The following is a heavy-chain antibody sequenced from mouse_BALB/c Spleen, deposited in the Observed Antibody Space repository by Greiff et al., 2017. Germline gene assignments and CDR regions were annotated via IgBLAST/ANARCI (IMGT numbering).Heavy chain of an antibody. CDR1: GYTFTSYW. CDR2: IDPSDSET. J-gene: IGHJ2*01. Sequence: QVQLQQPGAELVKPGAPVKLSCKASGYTFTSYWMNWVKQRPGRGLEWIGRIDPSDSETHYNQKFKDKATLTVDKSSSTAYIQLSSLTSEDSAVYYCARWSTIYFDYWGQGTTLTVSS. V-gene: IGHV1-69*02. CDR3: ARWSTIYFDY.